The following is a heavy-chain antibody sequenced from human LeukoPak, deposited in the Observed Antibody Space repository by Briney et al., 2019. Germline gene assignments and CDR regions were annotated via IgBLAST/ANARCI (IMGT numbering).Heavy chain of an antibody. Sequence: ASVKVSCKASGYTFTSYGISWVRQAPGQGLEWMGWINPNSGGTNYAQKFQGWVTMTRDTSISTAYMELSRLTSDDTAVYYCARDPRAFGMIAPRTYYFDYWGQGTLVTVSS. D-gene: IGHD6-6*01. V-gene: IGHV1-2*04. J-gene: IGHJ4*02. CDR3: ARDPRAFGMIAPRTYYFDY. CDR1: GYTFTSYG. CDR2: INPNSGGT.